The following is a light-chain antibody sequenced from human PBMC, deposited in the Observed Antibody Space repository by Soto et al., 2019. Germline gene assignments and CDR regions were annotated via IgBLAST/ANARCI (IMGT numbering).Light chain of an antibody. J-gene: IGLJ1*01. CDR2: GNS. V-gene: IGLV1-40*01. CDR3: QSYDSSLSGYV. CDR1: SSNIGAGYD. Sequence: QSVLTQPLSVSGDPGQSVTISCTGSSSNIGAGYDVHWYQQLPGTAPKLLIYGNSNRPSGVPDRFSGSKSVTSASLAITGRQAEDEADYYCQSYDSSLSGYVFGTGTKVTVL.